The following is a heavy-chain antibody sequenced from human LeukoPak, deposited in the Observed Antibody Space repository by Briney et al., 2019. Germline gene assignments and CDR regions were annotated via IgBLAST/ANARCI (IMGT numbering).Heavy chain of an antibody. D-gene: IGHD6-13*01. CDR3: ARAPESGGYSSSWYDY. CDR2: ISSSSSCI. CDR1: GFTFSSYS. J-gene: IGHJ4*02. V-gene: IGHV3-21*01. Sequence: PGGSLRLSCAASGFTFSSYSMNWVRQAPGKGLEWVSSISSSSSCIYYADSVKGRFTISRDNAKNSLYLQMNSLRAEDTAVYYCARAPESGGYSSSWYDYWGQGTLVTVSS.